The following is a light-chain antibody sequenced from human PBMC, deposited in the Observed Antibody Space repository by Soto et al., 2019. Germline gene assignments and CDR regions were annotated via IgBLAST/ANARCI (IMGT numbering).Light chain of an antibody. CDR1: SSDIIGYNY. Sequence: QSALTQPASVSGSPGQSITISCTGASSDIIGYNYVSWYQQHPGKAPRLIIYEVSNRPSGVSNRFSGSKSGNTASLTISGLQAEDEADYYCSSYTSSSTLPYVFGTGTKVTVL. CDR2: EVS. V-gene: IGLV2-14*01. CDR3: SSYTSSSTLPYV. J-gene: IGLJ1*01.